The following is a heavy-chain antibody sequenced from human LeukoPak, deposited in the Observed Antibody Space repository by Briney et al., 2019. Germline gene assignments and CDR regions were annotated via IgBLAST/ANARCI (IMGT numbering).Heavy chain of an antibody. J-gene: IGHJ4*02. CDR2: INHSGST. Sequence: PSETLSLTCAVYGFSFSGYYWSWIRQPPGKGLEWIGEINHSGSTNYNPSLKSRGTISVDTSKKQFFLKQSTMTAADEAAFYCARLAIIGVAGYGHFDYWGQGTLVTVSS. V-gene: IGHV4-34*01. CDR3: ARLAIIGVAGYGHFDY. CDR1: GFSFSGYY. D-gene: IGHD6-19*01.